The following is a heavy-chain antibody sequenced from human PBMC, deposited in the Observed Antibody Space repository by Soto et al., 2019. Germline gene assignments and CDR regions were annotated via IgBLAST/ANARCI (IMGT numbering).Heavy chain of an antibody. CDR3: ARDGVAYSNSWVLSERFDL. J-gene: IGHJ2*01. V-gene: IGHV3-30*03. Sequence: QVQLVESGGGVVQPGRSQRLSCVTSGLTFSTYGMHWVRQAPGKGLEWVALISYHGSQKFYADSVKGRFTISRDNSKNTLYLQMDSLRPAHKAVYYCARDGVAYSNSWVLSERFDLWGRGTLVTVSS. CDR1: GLTFSTYG. CDR2: ISYHGSQK. D-gene: IGHD6-13*01.